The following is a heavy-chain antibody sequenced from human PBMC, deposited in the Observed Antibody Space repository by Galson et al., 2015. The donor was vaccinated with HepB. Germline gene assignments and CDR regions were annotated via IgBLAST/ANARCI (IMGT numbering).Heavy chain of an antibody. Sequence: SLRLSCAASGFTFSNYGMHWVRQAPGEGLEWVAVIWYDGTNKYYADSVKGRFTISRDNSQNTLYLQMSSLRPGDTAVYYWTRDSFYFDDRGGPDYWGRGTLVTVSS. CDR3: TRDSFYFDDRGGPDY. CDR1: GFTFSNYG. CDR2: IWYDGTNK. D-gene: IGHD3-22*01. V-gene: IGHV3-33*01. J-gene: IGHJ4*02.